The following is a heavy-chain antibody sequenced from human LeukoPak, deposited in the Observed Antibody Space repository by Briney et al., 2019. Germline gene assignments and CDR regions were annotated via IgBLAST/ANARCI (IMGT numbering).Heavy chain of an antibody. J-gene: IGHJ4*02. CDR3: ARGHYSNYDSFAS. CDR1: GGSFSGYY. CDR2: INHSGST. Sequence: PSETLSLTCAVYGGSFSGYYWSWIRQPPGKGLEWIGEINHSGSTNYNPSLKSRVTISVDPYKNQFSLKLSYVSGAGTALYYVARGHYSNYDSFASWGQGTLVTASS. V-gene: IGHV4-34*01. D-gene: IGHD4-11*01.